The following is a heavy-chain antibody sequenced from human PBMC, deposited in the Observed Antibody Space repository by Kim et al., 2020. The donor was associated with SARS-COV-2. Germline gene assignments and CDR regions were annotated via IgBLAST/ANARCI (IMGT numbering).Heavy chain of an antibody. CDR2: ISAYNGNT. CDR1: GYTFTSYG. Sequence: ASVKVSCKASGYTFTSYGISWVRQAPGQGLEWMGWISAYNGNTNYAQKLQGRVTMTTDTSTSTAYMELRSLRSDDTAVYYCARDPEGRYCSSTSCYGLFDYWSQGTLVTVSS. D-gene: IGHD2-2*01. V-gene: IGHV1-18*01. CDR3: ARDPEGRYCSSTSCYGLFDY. J-gene: IGHJ4*02.